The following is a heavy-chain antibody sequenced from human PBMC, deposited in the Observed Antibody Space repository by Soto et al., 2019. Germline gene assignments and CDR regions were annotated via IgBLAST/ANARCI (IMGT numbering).Heavy chain of an antibody. V-gene: IGHV4-34*01. CDR1: GGSFSGYY. J-gene: IGHJ4*02. CDR3: ARAIPRGQVRLYASRHFDY. Sequence: SETLSLTCAVYGGSFSGYYWSWIRQPPGKGLEWIGEINHSGSTNYNPSLKSRVTISVDTSKNQFSLKLSSVTAADTAVYYCARAIPRGQVRLYASRHFDYWGQGTLVTVSS. D-gene: IGHD3-16*02. CDR2: INHSGST.